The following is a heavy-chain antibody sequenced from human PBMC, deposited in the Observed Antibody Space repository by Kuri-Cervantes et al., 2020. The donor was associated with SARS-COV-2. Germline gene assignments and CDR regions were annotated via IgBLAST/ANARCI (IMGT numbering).Heavy chain of an antibody. J-gene: IGHJ3*02. CDR2: IIPIFGTA. CDR3: ATAYCGGDCYSRADAFDI. Sequence: SVKVSCKASGGTFSSYAISWVRQAPGQGLEWMGGIIPIFGTANYAQKFQGRVTMTEDTSTDTAYTELSSLRSEDTAVYYCATAYCGGDCYSRADAFDIWGQGTMVTVSS. CDR1: GGTFSSYA. D-gene: IGHD2-21*01. V-gene: IGHV1-69*06.